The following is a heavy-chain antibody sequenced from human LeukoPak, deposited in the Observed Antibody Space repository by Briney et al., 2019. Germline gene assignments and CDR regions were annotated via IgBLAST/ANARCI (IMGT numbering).Heavy chain of an antibody. D-gene: IGHD2-21*02. CDR3: AKDGGGAYCGGDCFPYYLDY. Sequence: GGSLRLSCAASGFTFSDYYMSWIRQAPGKGLEWVAVISYDGSKKYYADSVKGRSTISRDNSKNTLYLQMNSLSAEDTAVYYCAKDGGGAYCGGDCFPYYLDYWGQGTLVTVSS. V-gene: IGHV3-30*18. J-gene: IGHJ4*02. CDR2: ISYDGSKK. CDR1: GFTFSDYY.